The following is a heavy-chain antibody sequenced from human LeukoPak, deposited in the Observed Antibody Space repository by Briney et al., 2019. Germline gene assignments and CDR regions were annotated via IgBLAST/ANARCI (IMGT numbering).Heavy chain of an antibody. CDR2: ISSSGSAK. CDR1: GFTFSNYE. CDR3: ARDGVRGVRDAFDI. J-gene: IGHJ3*02. Sequence: GGSLRLSCTVSGFTFSNYEMNWVRQAPGKGLEWVSYISSSGSAKYYADSVKGRFTISRDNAESSLYLQMNSLRAEDTAVYYCARDGVRGVRDAFDIWGQGTRVTVSP. D-gene: IGHD3-10*01. V-gene: IGHV3-48*03.